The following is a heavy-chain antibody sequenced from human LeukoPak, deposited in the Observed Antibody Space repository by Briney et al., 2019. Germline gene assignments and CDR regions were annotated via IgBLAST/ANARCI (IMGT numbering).Heavy chain of an antibody. D-gene: IGHD2-2*01. CDR3: ARSSTSERPDFDY. CDR1: GYTFTGYY. CDR2: INPNSGGT. V-gene: IGHV1-2*02. J-gene: IGHJ4*02. Sequence: ASVKVSCKASGYTFTGYYMHWVRQAPGQGLEWMGWINPNSGGTNYAQKFQGRVTMTRDTSISTAHMELSRLRSDDTAVYYCARSSTSERPDFDYWGQGTLVTVSS.